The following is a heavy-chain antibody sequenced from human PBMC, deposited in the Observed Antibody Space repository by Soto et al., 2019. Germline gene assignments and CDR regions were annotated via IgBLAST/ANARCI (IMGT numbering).Heavy chain of an antibody. CDR1: GYTFTSYA. V-gene: IGHV1-3*01. CDR2: INAGNGNT. Sequence: ASVKLSCKASGYTFTSYAMHWVRQAPGQRLEWMGWINAGNGNTKYSQKFQGRVTITRDTSASTAYMELSSLRSEDTAVYYCAIADSSGYYYNFDYWGQGTLVTVSS. D-gene: IGHD3-22*01. CDR3: AIADSSGYYYNFDY. J-gene: IGHJ4*02.